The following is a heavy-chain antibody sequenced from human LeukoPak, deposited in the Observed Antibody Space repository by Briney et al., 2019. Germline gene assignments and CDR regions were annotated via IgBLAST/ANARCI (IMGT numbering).Heavy chain of an antibody. D-gene: IGHD1-7*01. V-gene: IGHV3-23*01. CDR3: AKSPELWNWFDP. CDR2: ISGSGGST. J-gene: IGHJ5*02. CDR1: GFTFSSYA. Sequence: PGGSLRLSCAASGFTFSSYAMSWVRQAPGKGLEWVSAISGSGGSTYYADSVKGRFTISRDNSKDTLYLQMNSLRAEDTAVYYCAKSPELWNWFDPWGQGTLVTVSS.